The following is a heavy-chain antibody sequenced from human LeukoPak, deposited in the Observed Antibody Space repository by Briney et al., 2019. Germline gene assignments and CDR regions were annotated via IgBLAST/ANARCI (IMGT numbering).Heavy chain of an antibody. CDR1: GGTFSSYT. J-gene: IGHJ6*02. V-gene: IGHV1-69*04. CDR2: IIPILGIA. D-gene: IGHD1-14*01. Sequence: SVKVSCKASGGTFSSYTISWVRQAPGQGLEWMGRIIPILGIANYAQKFQGRVTITADKSTSTAYMELSSLRSEDTAVYYCARDTAGYNWNHRPYYYYGMDVWGQGTTVTVSS. CDR3: ARDTAGYNWNHRPYYYYGMDV.